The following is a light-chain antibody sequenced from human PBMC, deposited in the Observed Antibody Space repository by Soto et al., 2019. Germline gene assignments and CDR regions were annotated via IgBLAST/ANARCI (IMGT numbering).Light chain of an antibody. CDR2: NNN. Sequence: QSVLTQPPSASGTPGQRVTISCSGSSSNLGSDYVSWCQQLPGTAPNVLIYNNNQRPSGVPDRFSGSKSGTSASLAISGLRSADEAAYYCAPWDDSLSGRVFGGGTQLTVL. J-gene: IGLJ3*02. CDR3: APWDDSLSGRV. CDR1: SSNLGSDY. V-gene: IGLV1-47*02.